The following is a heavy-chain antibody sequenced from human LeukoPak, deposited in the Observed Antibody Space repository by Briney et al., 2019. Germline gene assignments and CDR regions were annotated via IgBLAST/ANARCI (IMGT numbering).Heavy chain of an antibody. J-gene: IGHJ6*03. CDR2: ITTTSSYI. V-gene: IGHV3-21*01. CDR3: ASDSSSSPAYYHYYMDA. Sequence: GGSLRLSCAASGFTFSSYTMNWVRQAPGKGLEWVSSITTTSSYIYYADSVRGRFTISRDNAKSSLFLQMNSLRAEDTGVYYCASDSSSSPAYYHYYMDAWGKGTTVTVSS. D-gene: IGHD6-13*01. CDR1: GFTFSSYT.